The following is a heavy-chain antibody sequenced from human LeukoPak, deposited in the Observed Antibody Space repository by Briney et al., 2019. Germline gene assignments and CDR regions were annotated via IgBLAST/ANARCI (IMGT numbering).Heavy chain of an antibody. CDR1: GGSISRYY. J-gene: IGHJ5*02. CDR3: ARVLLSSGYST. Sequence: SETLSLTCTVSGGSISRYYYNWLRQPPGKGLEWIGYIYYSGITNYNPSLKSRVTMSVDTSKNQFSLKLTSVTAADTAVYYCARVLLSSGYSTWGQGTLVTVSS. D-gene: IGHD3-22*01. V-gene: IGHV4-59*01. CDR2: IYYSGIT.